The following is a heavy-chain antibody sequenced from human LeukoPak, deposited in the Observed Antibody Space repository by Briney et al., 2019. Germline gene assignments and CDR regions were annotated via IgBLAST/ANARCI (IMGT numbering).Heavy chain of an antibody. Sequence: PGGSLRLSCAASGFTFSSYSMNWVRQAPGKGLEWDSYISSSSSTIYYADSVKGRFTISRDNAKNSLYLQMNSLRAEDTAVYYCARGVAAGGWFDPCGQGTLVTVSS. CDR2: ISSSSSTI. V-gene: IGHV3-48*04. D-gene: IGHD6-13*01. CDR1: GFTFSSYS. CDR3: ARGVAAGGWFDP. J-gene: IGHJ5*02.